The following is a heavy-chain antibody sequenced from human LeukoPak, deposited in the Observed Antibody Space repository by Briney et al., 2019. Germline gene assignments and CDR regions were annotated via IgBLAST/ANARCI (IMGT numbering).Heavy chain of an antibody. V-gene: IGHV1-8*01. J-gene: IGHJ6*02. CDR3: ARGPDGSYQDYYYGIDF. Sequence: ASVKVSCKASGYTFTSYDNNWVRQATGQGLEWMGWMNPNSGNTGYAQKFQGRVTMTRNTSISTAYMELSRLRSEDTAVYYCARGPDGSYQDYYYGIDFWGQGTTVTVSS. CDR2: MNPNSGNT. D-gene: IGHD1-26*01. CDR1: GYTFTSYD.